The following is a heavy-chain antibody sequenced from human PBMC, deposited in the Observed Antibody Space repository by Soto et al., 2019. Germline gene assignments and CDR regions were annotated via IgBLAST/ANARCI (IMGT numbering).Heavy chain of an antibody. CDR3: ARDISITMIVVVPPFDY. D-gene: IGHD3-22*01. J-gene: IGHJ4*02. CDR1: GYTFTSYG. Sequence: GASVKVSCKASGYTFTSYGISWVRQAPGQGLEWMGWISAYNGNTNYAQKLQGRVTMTTDTSTSTAYMELRSLRSDDTAVYYCARDISITMIVVVPPFDYWGQGTLVTVSS. CDR2: ISAYNGNT. V-gene: IGHV1-18*01.